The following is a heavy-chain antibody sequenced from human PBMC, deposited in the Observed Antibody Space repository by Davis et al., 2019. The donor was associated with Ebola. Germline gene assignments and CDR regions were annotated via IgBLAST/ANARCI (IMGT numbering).Heavy chain of an antibody. V-gene: IGHV3-21*01. CDR2: LSRSSGYI. CDR1: GFIVSDKY. CDR3: ARDSLYYFDS. Sequence: GESLKISCAASGFIVSDKYMSWVRQAPGKGLEWVSSLSRSSGYIYYADSVKGRFTISRDNAKNSLYLQMNSLRAEDTAVYFCARDSLYYFDSWGQGTLVTVSS. J-gene: IGHJ4*02.